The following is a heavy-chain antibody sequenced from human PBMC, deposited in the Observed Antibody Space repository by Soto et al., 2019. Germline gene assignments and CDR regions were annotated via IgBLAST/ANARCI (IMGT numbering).Heavy chain of an antibody. J-gene: IGHJ6*02. CDR1: GYTFTSYA. D-gene: IGHD6-13*01. V-gene: IGHV1-3*01. CDR2: INAGNCNT. Sequence: GASVKVSCKASGYTFTSYAMHWVRQAPGQRLEWMGWINAGNCNTKYSQKFQGRVTITRDTSASTAYMELSSLRSEDTAVYYCARDLFHGSWDTGGYYYYGMDVWGQGTTVTVSS. CDR3: ARDLFHGSWDTGGYYYYGMDV.